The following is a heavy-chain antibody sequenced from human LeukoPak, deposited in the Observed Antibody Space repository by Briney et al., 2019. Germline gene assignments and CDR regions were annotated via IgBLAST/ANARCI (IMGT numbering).Heavy chain of an antibody. J-gene: IGHJ6*02. CDR2: ISSSSSTI. D-gene: IGHD7-27*01. Sequence: GGSLRLSCAASGFTFSSYSMNWVRQAPGKGLEWVSYISSSSSTIYYADSVKGRFTISRDNAKNSLYLQMNGLRDEDTAVYYCARDPNWDYYYYYGMDVWGQGTTVTVSS. V-gene: IGHV3-48*02. CDR1: GFTFSSYS. CDR3: ARDPNWDYYYYYGMDV.